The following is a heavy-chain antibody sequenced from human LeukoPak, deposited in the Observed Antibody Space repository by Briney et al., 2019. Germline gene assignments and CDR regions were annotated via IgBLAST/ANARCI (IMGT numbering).Heavy chain of an antibody. CDR3: ARDHKGAFLGI. V-gene: IGHV4-34*01. J-gene: IGHJ3*02. CDR1: GGSFSGYY. CDR2: INHSGST. D-gene: IGHD3-16*01. Sequence: SETLSLTCAVYGGSFSGYYWSWIRQPPGKGLEWIGEINHSGSTNYNPSLKSRVTISVDTSKNQFSLKLSSVTAADTAVYYCARDHKGAFLGIWGQGTMVTVSS.